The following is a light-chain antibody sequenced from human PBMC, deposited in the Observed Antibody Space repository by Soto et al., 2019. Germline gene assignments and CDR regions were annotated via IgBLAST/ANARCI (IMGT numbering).Light chain of an antibody. CDR1: SSDVGGYNY. CDR3: SSYAGSNNVV. V-gene: IGLV2-8*01. CDR2: EVT. Sequence: QSVLTQPPSAPGSLGQSVTISCTGTSSDVGGYNYVSWYQHHPGKAPKFMIYEVTKRPSGVPDRFSGSKSGNTASLTVSGLQAEDEADYYCSSYAGSNNVVFGGGTKVTVL. J-gene: IGLJ2*01.